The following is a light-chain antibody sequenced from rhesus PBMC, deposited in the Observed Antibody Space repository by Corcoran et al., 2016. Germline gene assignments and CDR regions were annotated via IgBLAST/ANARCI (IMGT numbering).Light chain of an antibody. CDR3: GQGTHWPRT. Sequence: DVVMTQSPLSLPITPGQPASISCRSRQSLVHSDGNTYLSWYQKKPGQPPRRLIYKVSNRYSGVPARFSGSGAGTDFTLKISRVEAEDVGVYYCGQGTHWPRTFGQGTKVEIK. CDR1: QSLVHSDGNTY. J-gene: IGKJ1*01. CDR2: KVS. V-gene: IGKV2-64*01.